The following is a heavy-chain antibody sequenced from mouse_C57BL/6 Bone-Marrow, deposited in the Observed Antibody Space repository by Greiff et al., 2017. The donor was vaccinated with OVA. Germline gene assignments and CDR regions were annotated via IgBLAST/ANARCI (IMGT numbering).Heavy chain of an antibody. CDR1: GFSLTSYG. D-gene: IGHD2-4*01. CDR2: IWSDGST. J-gene: IGHJ4*01. V-gene: IGHV2-6-1*01. CDR3: ARHRSTMNKGGAMDY. Sequence: VQLVESGPGLVAPSQSLSITCTASGFSLTSYGVHWVRQPPGKGLEWLVVIWSDGSTTYNSALKSSLSTSKDNSKSQVFIKMNRLQTDDTAVYYGARHRSTMNKGGAMDYWGQGTSVTVSA.